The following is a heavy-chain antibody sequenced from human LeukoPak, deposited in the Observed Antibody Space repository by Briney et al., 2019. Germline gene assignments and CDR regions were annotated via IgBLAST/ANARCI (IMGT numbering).Heavy chain of an antibody. CDR3: ARSGVVPAAIGDY. J-gene: IGHJ4*02. Sequence: ASVKVSYKASGYAFTGYYMHWVRQAPGQGLEWMGWINPNSGGTNYAQKFQGRVTMTRDTSISTAYMELSRLRSDDTAVYYCARSGVVPAAIGDYWGQGTLDTVSS. V-gene: IGHV1-2*02. D-gene: IGHD2-2*01. CDR2: INPNSGGT. CDR1: GYAFTGYY.